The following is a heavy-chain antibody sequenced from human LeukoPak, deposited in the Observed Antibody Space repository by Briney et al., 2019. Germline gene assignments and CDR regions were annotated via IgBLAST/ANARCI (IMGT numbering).Heavy chain of an antibody. CDR1: GFTFSSYS. CDR3: ASAYETFGEYYYYYTHV. D-gene: IGHD3-10*01. V-gene: IGHV3-21*01. J-gene: IGHJ6*03. Sequence: GALRLSCAASGFTFSSYSMNWVRQAPGKGLEWVSSISSSSSYIYYADSVKGRFTISRDNAKNSLYLQMNSLRAEDTAVYYCASAYETFGEYYYYYTHVWGKGTTVTVSS. CDR2: ISSSSSYI.